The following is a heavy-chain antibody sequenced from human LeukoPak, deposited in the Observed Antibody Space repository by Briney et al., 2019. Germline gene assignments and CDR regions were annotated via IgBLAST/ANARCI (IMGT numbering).Heavy chain of an antibody. D-gene: IGHD3-10*01. V-gene: IGHV4-59*01. Sequence: SETLSLTCTVSGGSISTYYWSWIRQPPGKGLEWIGYIYYSGSTYYNPSLKSRIIISRDTSKNQFSLKLDSLTAADTAVYYCVRRGVLWFGELSYYYFDLWGRGTLVAVSS. J-gene: IGHJ2*01. CDR3: VRRGVLWFGELSYYYFDL. CDR2: IYYSGST. CDR1: GGSISTYY.